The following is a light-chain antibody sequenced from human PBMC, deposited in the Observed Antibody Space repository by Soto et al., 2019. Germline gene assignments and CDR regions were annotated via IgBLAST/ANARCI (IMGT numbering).Light chain of an antibody. J-gene: IGKJ1*01. V-gene: IGKV3-15*01. CDR1: QNISSN. CDR3: QQYNNWLWT. Sequence: EIVMTQSPATLSVSPGERATLSCRASQNISSNFSWYQQKPGQAPRLLIDGASTRATGIPARFSGSGSGTEFTLTISSLQPEDFAVYYCQQYNNWLWTFGQGTKVEIK. CDR2: GAS.